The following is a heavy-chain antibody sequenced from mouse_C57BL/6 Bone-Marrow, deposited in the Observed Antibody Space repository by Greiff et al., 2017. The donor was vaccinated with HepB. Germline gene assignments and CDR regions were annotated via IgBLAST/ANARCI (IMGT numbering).Heavy chain of an antibody. CDR1: GFNIKDDY. J-gene: IGHJ4*01. Sequence: EVHLVESGAELVRPGASVKLSCTASGFNIKDDYMHWVKQRPEQGLEWIGWIDPENGDTEYASKFQGKATITADTSSNTAYLQLSSLTSEDTAVYYCTKWYYAMDYWGQGTSVTVSS. CDR3: TKWYYAMDY. CDR2: IDPENGDT. V-gene: IGHV14-4*01.